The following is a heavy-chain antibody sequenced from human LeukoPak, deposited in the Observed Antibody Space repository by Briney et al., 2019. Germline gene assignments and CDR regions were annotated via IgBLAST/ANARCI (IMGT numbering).Heavy chain of an antibody. CDR1: GFTFSTYA. Sequence: GGSLRLSCAASGFTFSTYAMYWVRQAPGKGLEYVSAISPDGGSTFDANSVKGRFTVSRDNSKSTLYLHMGSLRADDMAVYYCAREKVTTGFFDSWGQETLVTVSS. CDR3: AREKVTTGFFDS. CDR2: ISPDGGST. J-gene: IGHJ4*02. V-gene: IGHV3-64*01. D-gene: IGHD4-17*01.